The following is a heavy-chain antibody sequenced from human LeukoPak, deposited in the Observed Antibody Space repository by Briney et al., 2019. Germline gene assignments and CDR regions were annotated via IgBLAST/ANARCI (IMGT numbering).Heavy chain of an antibody. CDR3: AELGITMIGGV. CDR1: GFTFSDYW. Sequence: GGSLRLSCAASGFTFSDYWMSWVRQAPGKGLEWVADIKQDGSEKYYVDSVKGRFTISRDNAKNSLYLQMNSLRAEDTAVYYCAELGITMIGGVWGKGTTVTISS. V-gene: IGHV3-7*01. D-gene: IGHD3-10*02. CDR2: IKQDGSEK. J-gene: IGHJ6*04.